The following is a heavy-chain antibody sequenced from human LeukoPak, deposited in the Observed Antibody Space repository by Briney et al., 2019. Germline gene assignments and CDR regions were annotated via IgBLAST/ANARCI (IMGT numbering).Heavy chain of an antibody. CDR3: ARGLYCSSTSCYRFDP. Sequence: SETLCLTCTVSGGSISSYYWSWIRQPAGKGLEWIGRIFTSGSTNYNPSLKSRVTMSVDTSKNQFSLKLSSVTAADTAVYYCARGLYCSSTSCYRFDPRGQGTLVTVSS. J-gene: IGHJ5*02. D-gene: IGHD2-2*01. V-gene: IGHV4-4*07. CDR1: GGSISSYY. CDR2: IFTSGST.